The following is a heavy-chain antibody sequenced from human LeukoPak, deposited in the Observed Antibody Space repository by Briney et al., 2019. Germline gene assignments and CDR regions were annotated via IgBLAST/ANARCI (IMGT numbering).Heavy chain of an antibody. D-gene: IGHD6-19*01. CDR2: ISGSGGST. CDR1: GFTSSSYA. J-gene: IGHJ4*02. V-gene: IGHV3-23*01. Sequence: GGSLRLSCAASGFTSSSYAMSWVRQAPGKGLEWVSFISGSGGSTYYADSVKGRFTISRDNSKNTLYLQMNSLRAEDTAVYYCAKDKPVAGSFDYWGQGTLVTVSS. CDR3: AKDKPVAGSFDY.